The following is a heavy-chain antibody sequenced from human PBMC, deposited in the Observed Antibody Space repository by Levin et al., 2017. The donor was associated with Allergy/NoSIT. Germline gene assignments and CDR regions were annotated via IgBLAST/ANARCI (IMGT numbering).Heavy chain of an antibody. V-gene: IGHV3-33*01. CDR3: ARYPNGVRGWWYFDY. J-gene: IGHJ4*02. Sequence: GESLKISCAASGFTFSSYGMHWVRQAPGKGLEWVAVIWYDGSNKYYADSVKGRFTISRDNSKNTLYLQMNSLRAEDTAVYYCARYPNGVRGWWYFDYWGQGTLVTVSS. CDR2: IWYDGSNK. CDR1: GFTFSSYG. D-gene: IGHD3-10*01.